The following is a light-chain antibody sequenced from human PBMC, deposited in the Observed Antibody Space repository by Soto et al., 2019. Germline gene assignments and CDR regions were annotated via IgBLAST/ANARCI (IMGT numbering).Light chain of an antibody. CDR3: CSYAGSYTLKV. CDR1: SSDVGGYNY. CDR2: DVT. V-gene: IGLV2-11*01. J-gene: IGLJ3*02. Sequence: QSALTQPRSVSGSPGQSVTISCTGTSSDVGGYNYVSWYQQHPGKAPKLMIYDVTKRPSGVPDRFSGSKSGNTASLTISAIQSEDEADYYCCSYAGSYTLKVFGGGTKFTVL.